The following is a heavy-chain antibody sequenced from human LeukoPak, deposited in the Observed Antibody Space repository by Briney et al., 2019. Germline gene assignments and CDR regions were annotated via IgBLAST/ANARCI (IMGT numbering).Heavy chain of an antibody. Sequence: GGSLRLSCAASGFSFSSYWMSWVRQAPGKGLEWVATIKQDGSEKYYVDSVKGRFTISRDNAKNSLYLQVNSLRAEDTAVYYCARNQRRLDYWGQGTLVTVSS. J-gene: IGHJ4*02. CDR3: ARNQRRLDY. CDR2: IKQDGSEK. CDR1: GFSFSSYW. V-gene: IGHV3-7*01. D-gene: IGHD1-14*01.